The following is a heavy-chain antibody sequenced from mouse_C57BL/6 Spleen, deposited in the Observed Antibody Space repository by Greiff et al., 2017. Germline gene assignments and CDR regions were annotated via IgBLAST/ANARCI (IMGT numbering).Heavy chain of an antibody. V-gene: IGHV1-64*01. Sequence: VQLVESGAELVKPGASVKLSCKASGYTFTSYWMHWVKQRPGQGLEWIGMIHPNSGSTNYNEKFKSKATLTVDKSSSTAYMQLSSLTSEDSAVYYCARDLYGYGYYYAMDYWGQGTSVTVSS. J-gene: IGHJ4*01. CDR3: ARDLYGYGYYYAMDY. D-gene: IGHD2-2*01. CDR1: GYTFTSYW. CDR2: IHPNSGST.